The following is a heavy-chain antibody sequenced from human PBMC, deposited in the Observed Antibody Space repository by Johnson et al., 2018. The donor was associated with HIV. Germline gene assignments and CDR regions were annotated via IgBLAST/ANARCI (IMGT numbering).Heavy chain of an antibody. CDR3: AKDWSRTVGATLGPGAFDI. CDR2: IRYDGSNK. Sequence: QMLLVESGGGLVQPGGSLRLSCAASGFTVSSNYMSWVRQAPGKGLEWVAFIRYDGSNKYYADSVKGRFTISRDNSKNTLYLQMNSLRAEDTAVYYCAKDWSRTVGATLGPGAFDIWGQGTMVTVSS. CDR1: GFTVSSNY. D-gene: IGHD1-26*01. V-gene: IGHV3-30*02. J-gene: IGHJ3*02.